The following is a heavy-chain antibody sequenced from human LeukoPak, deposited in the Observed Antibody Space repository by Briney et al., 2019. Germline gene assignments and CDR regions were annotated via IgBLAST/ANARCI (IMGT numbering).Heavy chain of an antibody. CDR3: ARDSGMPGLYY. Sequence: SETLSLTCTVSGGSISSYYWSWIRQPPGKGLEWTGYIYYSGSTNYNPSLKSRVTISVDTSKNQFSLKLSSVTAADTAVYYCARDSGMPGLYYWGQGTLVTVSS. D-gene: IGHD2-2*01. CDR2: IYYSGST. CDR1: GGSISSYY. J-gene: IGHJ4*02. V-gene: IGHV4-59*01.